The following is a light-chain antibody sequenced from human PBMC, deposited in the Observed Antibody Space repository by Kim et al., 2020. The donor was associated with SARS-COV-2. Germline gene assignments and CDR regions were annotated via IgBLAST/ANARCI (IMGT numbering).Light chain of an antibody. V-gene: IGLV3-19*01. CDR2: GKN. J-gene: IGLJ3*02. Sequence: GQTVRITCQGDSLRSYYASWYQQKPGQAPVLVIYGKNNRPSGIPDLFSGSSSGNTASLTITGAQAEDEADYYCNSRDSSGNHLWVFGGGTQLTVL. CDR3: NSRDSSGNHLWV. CDR1: SLRSYY.